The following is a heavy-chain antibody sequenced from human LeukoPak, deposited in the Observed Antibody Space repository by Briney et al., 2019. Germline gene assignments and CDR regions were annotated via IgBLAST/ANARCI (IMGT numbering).Heavy chain of an antibody. D-gene: IGHD3-3*02. J-gene: IGHJ4*02. Sequence: PGGSLRLSCAASGFTVSSNYMSWVRQAPGKGLEWVSVIYSGGSTYYADSVKGRFTISRDNAKNSLYLQMNSLRAEDTAIYYCARDSQHLNFDYWGQGTLVTVSS. V-gene: IGHV3-53*01. CDR3: ARDSQHLNFDY. CDR1: GFTVSSNY. CDR2: IYSGGST.